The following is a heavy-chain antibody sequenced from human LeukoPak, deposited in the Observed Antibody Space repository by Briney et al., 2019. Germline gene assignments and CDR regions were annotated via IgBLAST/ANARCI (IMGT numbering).Heavy chain of an antibody. V-gene: IGHV3-48*02. CDR2: ISSSGSTK. J-gene: IGHJ4*02. D-gene: IGHD3-9*01. Sequence: GSLRLSCAASGLTFSTYNMNWVRQAPGKGLEWVSYISSSGSTKYYADSVKGRFTISRDNVKNSLFLQMNSLSDEDTAVYYCARDFLTGYFDYWGQGTLVTVSS. CDR3: ARDFLTGYFDY. CDR1: GLTFSTYN.